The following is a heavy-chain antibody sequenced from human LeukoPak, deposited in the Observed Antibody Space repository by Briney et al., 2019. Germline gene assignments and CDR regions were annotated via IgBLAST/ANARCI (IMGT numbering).Heavy chain of an antibody. V-gene: IGHV1-69*13. D-gene: IGHD5-12*01. CDR1: GGTFSSYA. Sequence: SVKVSCKASGGTFSSYAISWVRQAPGQGLEWMGGIIPIFGTANYAQKFQGRVTITADESTSTAYMELSSLRSEDTAVYYCARVEGNIVTTTEGYFDYWGQGTLVTVSS. CDR3: ARVEGNIVTTTEGYFDY. J-gene: IGHJ4*02. CDR2: IIPIFGTA.